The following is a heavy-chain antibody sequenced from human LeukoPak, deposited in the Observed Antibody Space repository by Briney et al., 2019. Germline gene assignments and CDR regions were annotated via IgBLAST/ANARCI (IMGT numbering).Heavy chain of an antibody. CDR2: ISAYNANI. D-gene: IGHD1-26*01. V-gene: IGHV1-18*01. J-gene: IGHJ5*02. Sequence: ASVKVSCKASGYTFTTFGISWVRQAPGQGLEWMGWISAYNANINYAQKFQGRVTMTTDTSTSTAYMELRSLRSDDTAVYYCARDSPRIVGATTGFDPWGQGTLVTVSS. CDR3: ARDSPRIVGATTGFDP. CDR1: GYTFTTFG.